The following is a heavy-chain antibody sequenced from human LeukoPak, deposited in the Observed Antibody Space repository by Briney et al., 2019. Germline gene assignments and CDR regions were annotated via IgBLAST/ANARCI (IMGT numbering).Heavy chain of an antibody. J-gene: IGHJ4*02. CDR3: ARLHDYGDYYADY. V-gene: IGHV4-39*01. D-gene: IGHD4-17*01. CDR2: IYYSGST. Sequence: SFSDSWMSWVRQPPGKGLEWIGSIYYSGSTSYNPSLKSRVTISVDTSKKQFSLKLSSVTAADTAVYYCARLHDYGDYYADYWGQGTLVTVSS. CDR1: SFSDS.